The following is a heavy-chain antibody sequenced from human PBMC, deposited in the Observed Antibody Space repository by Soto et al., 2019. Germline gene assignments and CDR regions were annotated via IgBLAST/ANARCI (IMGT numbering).Heavy chain of an antibody. CDR2: ISSSGYI. J-gene: IGHJ6*02. Sequence: GGSLRLSSEASGFNFNSYTINWVRQAPGKRLEWLSSISSSGYIFSTDSVRGRFTISRDNAKNSVYLQISSLRAEDTAVYFCARDCSGGSCYPGMDVWGQGTTVTVSS. CDR1: GFNFNSYT. CDR3: ARDCSGGSCYPGMDV. D-gene: IGHD2-15*01. V-gene: IGHV3-21*01.